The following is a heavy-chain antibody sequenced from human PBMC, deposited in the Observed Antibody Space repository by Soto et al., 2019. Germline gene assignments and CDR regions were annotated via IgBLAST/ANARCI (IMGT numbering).Heavy chain of an antibody. CDR1: GFTFSSYG. CDR3: AKDNYDFWSGPSLDYGMDV. CDR2: ISYDGSNK. Sequence: PGGSLRLSCAASGFTFSSYGMHWVRQAPGKGLEWVAVISYDGSNKYYADSVKGRFTISRDNSKNTLYLQMNSLRAEDTAVYYCAKDNYDFWSGPSLDYGMDVWGQGTTVTVSS. D-gene: IGHD3-3*01. V-gene: IGHV3-30*18. J-gene: IGHJ6*02.